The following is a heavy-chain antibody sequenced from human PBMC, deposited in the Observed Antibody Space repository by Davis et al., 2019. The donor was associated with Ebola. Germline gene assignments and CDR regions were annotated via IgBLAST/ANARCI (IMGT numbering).Heavy chain of an antibody. V-gene: IGHV3-21*04. CDR2: ISSSSSYI. J-gene: IGHJ6*04. Sequence: GESLKISCAASGFTFSSYSMNWVRQAPGKGLEWVSSISSSSSYIYYADSVKGRFTISRDNAKNSLYLQMNSLRAEDTALYYCAKDAHRGVYYYYYGMDVWGKGTTVTVSS. CDR1: GFTFSSYS. D-gene: IGHD5-24*01. CDR3: AKDAHRGVYYYYYGMDV.